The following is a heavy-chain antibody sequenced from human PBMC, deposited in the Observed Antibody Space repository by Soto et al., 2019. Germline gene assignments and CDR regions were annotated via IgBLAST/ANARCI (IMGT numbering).Heavy chain of an antibody. CDR2: IHHSGST. Sequence: SETLSLTCALYGGSFDGYYWSWIRQSPGKGLEWIGEIHHSGSTKYNPSLKSRVSLSVDTSTKQFSLKMTSMTAADRGVYYCARDSGSYPYGMDVWGQGTTVTVSS. D-gene: IGHD3-10*01. V-gene: IGHV4-34*01. CDR3: ARDSGSYPYGMDV. J-gene: IGHJ6*02. CDR1: GGSFDGYY.